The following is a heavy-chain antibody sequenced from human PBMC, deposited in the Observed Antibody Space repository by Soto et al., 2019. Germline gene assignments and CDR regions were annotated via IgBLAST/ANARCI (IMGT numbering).Heavy chain of an antibody. D-gene: IGHD6-19*01. CDR3: ARTSGHFDS. CDR1: GDSVSSYSAA. Sequence: PSQTLSLTCAISGDSVSSYSAAWNWIRQSPSGGLEWLGRTYYRSRFFSDYAESVKSRIIINPDTSKNQFSLQLKSVTPEDTAVYYCARTSGHFDSWGRGTLVTVSS. J-gene: IGHJ4*02. V-gene: IGHV6-1*01. CDR2: TYYRSRFFS.